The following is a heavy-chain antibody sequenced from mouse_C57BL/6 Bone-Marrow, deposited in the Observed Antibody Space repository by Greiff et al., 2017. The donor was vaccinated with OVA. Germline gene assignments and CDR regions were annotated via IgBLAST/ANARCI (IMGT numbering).Heavy chain of an antibody. Sequence: VQLQQSGPGLVQPSQRLSITCTVSGFSFTSYGVHWVRQPPGQGLEWLGVIWSGGSTDYNAAFISRLSISKDNSQSQVFIKKNSLQADDTARYYRAKTGDYDGFAYWGQGTLVTVSA. CDR3: AKTGDYDGFAY. V-gene: IGHV2-4*01. CDR1: GFSFTSYG. J-gene: IGHJ3*01. CDR2: IWSGGST. D-gene: IGHD2-4*01.